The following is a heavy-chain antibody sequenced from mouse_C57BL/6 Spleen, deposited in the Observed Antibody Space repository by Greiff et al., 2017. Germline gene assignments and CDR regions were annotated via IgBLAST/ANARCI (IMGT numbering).Heavy chain of an antibody. CDR2: INPSTGGT. Sequence: VEPGASVKISCKASGYSFTGYYMNWVKQSPEKSLEWIGEINPSTGGTTYNQKFKAKATLTVDKSSSTAYMQLKSLTSEDSAVYYCARSGGSFDYWGQGTTLTVSS. CDR3: ARSGGSFDY. J-gene: IGHJ2*01. V-gene: IGHV1-42*01. CDR1: GYSFTGYY. D-gene: IGHD3-2*02.